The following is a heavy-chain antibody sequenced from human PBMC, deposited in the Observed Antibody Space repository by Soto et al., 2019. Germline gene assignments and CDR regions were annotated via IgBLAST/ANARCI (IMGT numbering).Heavy chain of an antibody. J-gene: IGHJ4*02. CDR1: GYTFTSYY. V-gene: IGHV1-46*01. D-gene: IGHD5-12*01. CDR3: ARGRDGYNHIAY. Sequence: QVQLVQSGAEVKKPGASVKVSCKASGYTFTSYYMHWVRQAPGQGLEWMGIVNTSDGSTSYAQKFQGRVTMTRDTSTSTVYMELSSLRSEDTAVYYWARGRDGYNHIAYLGQGTLVTVSS. CDR2: VNTSDGST.